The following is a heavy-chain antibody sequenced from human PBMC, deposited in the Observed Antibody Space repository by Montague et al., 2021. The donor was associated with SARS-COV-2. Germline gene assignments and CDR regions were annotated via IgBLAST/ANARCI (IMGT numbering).Heavy chain of an antibody. CDR1: GFTFSYFE. CDR2: ISGAGTTI. CDR3: ARDLVVTDGISDY. Sequence: LRLSLAASGFTFSYFEMNWVRQAPGKGLEWISYISGAGTTIYYADSVKGRFTISRDNAKNSLYLQMNSLRAEDTAVYYCARDLVVTDGISDYWGQGTLVTVSP. V-gene: IGHV3-48*03. D-gene: IGHD2-8*02. J-gene: IGHJ4*02.